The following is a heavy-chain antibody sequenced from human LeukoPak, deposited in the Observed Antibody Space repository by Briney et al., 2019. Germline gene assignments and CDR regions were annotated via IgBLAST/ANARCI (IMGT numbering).Heavy chain of an antibody. J-gene: IGHJ6*02. CDR1: GFTFSAYA. V-gene: IGHV3-23*01. CDR3: ARDLHYYVAMYG. Sequence: GGSLRLSCEASGFTFSAYAMTWVRQAPGKGLEWVSSIGSDNKPHYSESVKGRFAISRDNSKNTLFLQLHTLRVEDTALYYCARDLHYYVAMYGWGQVTTVTVSS. CDR2: IGSDNKP. D-gene: IGHD3-10*02.